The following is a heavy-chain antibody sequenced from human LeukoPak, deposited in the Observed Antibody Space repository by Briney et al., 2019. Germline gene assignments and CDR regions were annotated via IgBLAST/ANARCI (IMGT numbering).Heavy chain of an antibody. Sequence: GGSLRLSCAASGFTFDDYAMHWVRQAPGKGLEWVSGISWNSGSIGYADSVKGRFTISRDNAKNSLYLQMNSLRAGDMALYYCAKAYYYDSSGYYYLDYWGQGTLVTVSS. V-gene: IGHV3-9*03. CDR1: GFTFDDYA. CDR2: ISWNSGSI. J-gene: IGHJ4*02. D-gene: IGHD3-22*01. CDR3: AKAYYYDSSGYYYLDY.